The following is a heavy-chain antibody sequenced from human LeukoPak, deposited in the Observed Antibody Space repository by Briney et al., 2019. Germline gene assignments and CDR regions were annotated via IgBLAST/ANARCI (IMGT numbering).Heavy chain of an antibody. J-gene: IGHJ6*02. CDR1: GESVSSNSAA. V-gene: IGHV6-1*01. CDR3: TRESRGMDV. Sequence: SQTLSLTCAISGESVSSNSAAWNWIRQSPSRGLEWLGRTYYRSTWYNESAISVKSRITIIPDTSKNHFSLQLNSVTPDDTAVYYCTRESRGMDVWGQGTTVTVS. CDR2: TYYRSTWYN.